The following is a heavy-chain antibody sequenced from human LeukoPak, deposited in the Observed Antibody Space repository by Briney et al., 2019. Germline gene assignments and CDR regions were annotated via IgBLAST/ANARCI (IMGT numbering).Heavy chain of an antibody. CDR3: ARGSFGYDSSGYYLYYYYYYGMDV. CDR1: GFTFSSYS. D-gene: IGHD3-22*01. V-gene: IGHV3-21*01. CDR2: ISSSSSYM. J-gene: IGHJ6*02. Sequence: PGGSLRLSCAASGFTFSSYSMNWVRQAPGKGLEWVSTISSSSSYMYYADSVKGRFTISRDNAKNSLYLQMNSLRAEDTAVYYRARGSFGYDSSGYYLYYYYYYGMDVWGQGTTVTVSS.